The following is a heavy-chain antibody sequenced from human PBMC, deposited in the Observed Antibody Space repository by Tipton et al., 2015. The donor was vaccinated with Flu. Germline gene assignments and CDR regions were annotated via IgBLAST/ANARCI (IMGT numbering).Heavy chain of an antibody. D-gene: IGHD4/OR15-4a*01. CDR3: ARDVSMVPRVLDV. Sequence: TLSLTCTVSGASISSYYWSWIRQPAGKGLEWIGRINTSGSTNYNPSLKSRVTMSVDTSKNHFSLSLSSVTAADTAVYYCARDVSMVPRVLDVWGQGTTVTVSS. CDR1: GASISSYY. CDR2: INTSGST. J-gene: IGHJ6*02. V-gene: IGHV4-4*07.